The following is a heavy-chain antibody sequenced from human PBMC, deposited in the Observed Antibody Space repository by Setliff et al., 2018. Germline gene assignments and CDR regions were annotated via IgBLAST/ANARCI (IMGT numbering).Heavy chain of an antibody. CDR3: VRDWASGDDH. CDR2: IYHSGNT. J-gene: IGHJ4*02. Sequence: PSETLSLTCTVSGDSISSTYHWGWIRQSPGKGLEWIGTIYHSGNTYYNPSLNSRLTISVDTSKNQFSLRLTSVTAADTAVYYCVRDWASGDDHWGRGTLVTVSS. D-gene: IGHD3-10*01. V-gene: IGHV4-38-2*02. CDR1: GDSISSTYH.